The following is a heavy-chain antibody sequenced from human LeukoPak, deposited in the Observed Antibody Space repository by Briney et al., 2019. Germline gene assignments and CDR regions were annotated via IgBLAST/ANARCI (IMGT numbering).Heavy chain of an antibody. CDR3: ARDLYYYDSSGYSPFDY. CDR1: GGTFSSYA. CDR2: IIPIFGTA. V-gene: IGHV1-69*06. J-gene: IGHJ4*02. Sequence: SVKVSCKASGGTFSSYAISWVRQAPGQGLEWMGRIIPIFGTANYAQKFQGRVTITADKSTSTAYMELSSLRSEDTAAYYCARDLYYYDSSGYSPFDYWGQGTLVTVSS. D-gene: IGHD3-22*01.